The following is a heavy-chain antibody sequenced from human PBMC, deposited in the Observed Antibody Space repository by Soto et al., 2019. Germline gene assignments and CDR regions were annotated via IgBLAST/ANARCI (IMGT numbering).Heavy chain of an antibody. CDR3: AREISVAGGHFDY. Sequence: EVQLVESGGGLVQPGGSLRLSCTASGFTFSSYGMNWVRQAPGKGLEWVSSISSSSSTIYYADSVRGRFTISRDNAKNSLYLQMNRLRDEDTAVYYCAREISVAGGHFDYWCQGTLVTVSS. V-gene: IGHV3-48*02. CDR1: GFTFSSYG. CDR2: ISSSSSTI. D-gene: IGHD6-19*01. J-gene: IGHJ4*02.